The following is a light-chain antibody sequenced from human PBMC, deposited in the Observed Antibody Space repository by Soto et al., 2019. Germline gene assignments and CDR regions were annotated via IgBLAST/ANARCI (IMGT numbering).Light chain of an antibody. CDR2: GAS. J-gene: IGKJ2*01. V-gene: IGKV3-20*01. Sequence: IVLTQSPGTLSLSPGEGASVSCRASQSLNSGYLAWYQQKPGQAPRLLIYGASSRATGIPDRFSGSRSGKNFTLPISRLEPEEFAVYFWQQYGSAPYTFGQGNKLEIK. CDR3: QQYGSAPYT. CDR1: QSLNSGY.